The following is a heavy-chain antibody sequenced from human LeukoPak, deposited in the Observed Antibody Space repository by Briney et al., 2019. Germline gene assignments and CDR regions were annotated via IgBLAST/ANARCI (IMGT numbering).Heavy chain of an antibody. V-gene: IGHV3-15*01. D-gene: IGHD3-3*01. CDR1: GFTFSNAW. Sequence: GGSLRLSCAASGFTFSNAWMSWVRQAPGKGLEWVGRIKSKTDGGTTDYAAPVKGRFTISRDDSKNTLYLQMNSLKTEDTAVYYCTTVTITIFGVVSDYWGQGTLVTVSS. J-gene: IGHJ4*02. CDR2: IKSKTDGGTT. CDR3: TTVTITIFGVVSDY.